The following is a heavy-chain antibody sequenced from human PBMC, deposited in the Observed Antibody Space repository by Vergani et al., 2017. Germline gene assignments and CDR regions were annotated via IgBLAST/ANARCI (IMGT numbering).Heavy chain of an antibody. CDR3: AKVARLRSYYYYYYIDV. D-gene: IGHD2-21*01. J-gene: IGHJ6*03. CDR1: GFTFDDYA. V-gene: IGHV3-9*01. Sequence: EVQLVESGGGLVQPGRSLRLSCAASGFTFDDYAMHWVRQAPGKGLEWVSGISWNSGRIGYADSVKGRFTISRDNAKNSLYLQMNSLRAEDTALYYCAKVARLRSYYYYYYIDVWGKGTTVTVSS. CDR2: ISWNSGRI.